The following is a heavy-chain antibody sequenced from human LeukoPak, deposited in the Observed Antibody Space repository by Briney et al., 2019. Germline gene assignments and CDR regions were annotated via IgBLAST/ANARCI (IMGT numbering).Heavy chain of an antibody. D-gene: IGHD2-15*01. Sequence: PGGSLRLSCAASGFTFSSYSMNWVRQAPGKGLEWVSYISSSSSTIYYADSVKGRFTISRDNAKNSLYLHMSSLRDEDTAIYYCASRRFCSGDNCYLEAFDYWGQGTLVTVSS. V-gene: IGHV3-48*02. J-gene: IGHJ4*02. CDR3: ASRRFCSGDNCYLEAFDY. CDR2: ISSSSSTI. CDR1: GFTFSSYS.